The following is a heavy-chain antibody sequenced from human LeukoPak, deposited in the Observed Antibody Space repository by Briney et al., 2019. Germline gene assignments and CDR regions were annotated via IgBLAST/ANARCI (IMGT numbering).Heavy chain of an antibody. CDR3: AKGLGVASLIVDALDM. J-gene: IGHJ3*02. CDR1: GFTFHDYA. CDR2: ITWNSGSV. Sequence: GGSLTLSCAPSGFTFHDYAMHWVRQLPGKGLEWVSGITWNSGSVLYADSVRGRFTITRDNAKNSLYLQMNSLRPEDMAFYYCAKGLGVASLIVDALDMWGEGTMVTV. V-gene: IGHV3-9*03. D-gene: IGHD3/OR15-3a*01.